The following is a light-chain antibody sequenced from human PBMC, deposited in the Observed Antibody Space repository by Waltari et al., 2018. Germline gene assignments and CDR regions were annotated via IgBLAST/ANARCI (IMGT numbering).Light chain of an antibody. CDR1: QSISSY. J-gene: IGKJ4*01. CDR3: QQSYSTLLT. Sequence: DIQMTQSPSSLSASVGDRVTITCRASQSISSYLNWYQQKLGKAPKLLIYAASSWQSGVPSRFSGSGSGTDFTLTISSLQPEDFATYYCQQSYSTLLTFGGGTKVEIK. CDR2: AAS. V-gene: IGKV1-39*01.